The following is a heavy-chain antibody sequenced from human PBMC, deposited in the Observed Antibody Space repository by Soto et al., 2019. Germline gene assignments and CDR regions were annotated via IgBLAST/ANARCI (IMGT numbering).Heavy chain of an antibody. CDR3: ARAGSKENQLLPDYYYGMDV. CDR2: ISYDGSNK. Sequence: GGSLRLSCAASGFTFSSYAMHWVRQAPGKGLEWVAVISYDGSNKYYADSVKGRFTISRDNSKNTLYLQMNSLRAEDTAVYYCARAGSKENQLLPDYYYGMDVWGQGTTVTVSS. J-gene: IGHJ6*02. CDR1: GFTFSSYA. V-gene: IGHV3-30-3*01. D-gene: IGHD2-2*01.